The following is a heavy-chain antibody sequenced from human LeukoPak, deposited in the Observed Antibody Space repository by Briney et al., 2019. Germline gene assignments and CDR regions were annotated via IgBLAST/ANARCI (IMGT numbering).Heavy chain of an antibody. CDR2: IYHSGST. Sequence: SETLSLTCTVSGYSISSGYYWGWIRQPPGKGLEWIGSIYHSGSTYYNPSLKSRLTISADTSKNQFSLRLSSVTAADTAVYYCARDFMSSGYALQTDYWGQGTLVIVSS. J-gene: IGHJ4*02. D-gene: IGHD3-22*01. CDR3: ARDFMSSGYALQTDY. V-gene: IGHV4-38-2*02. CDR1: GYSISSGYY.